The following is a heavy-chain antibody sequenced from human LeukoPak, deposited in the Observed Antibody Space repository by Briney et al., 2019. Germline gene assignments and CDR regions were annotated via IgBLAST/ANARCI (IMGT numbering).Heavy chain of an antibody. CDR3: AKDRSGSSSSTGLIDY. CDR1: GFTFRDYY. J-gene: IGHJ4*02. D-gene: IGHD6-6*01. Sequence: PGGSLRLSCAASGFTFRDYYMSWIRQAPGKGLEWVSYISSSGNTKSYADSVKGRFTISRDNAQNSLNLQMNSLRAEDTAVYYCAKDRSGSSSSTGLIDYWGQGTLVTVSS. CDR2: ISSSGNTK. V-gene: IGHV3-11*01.